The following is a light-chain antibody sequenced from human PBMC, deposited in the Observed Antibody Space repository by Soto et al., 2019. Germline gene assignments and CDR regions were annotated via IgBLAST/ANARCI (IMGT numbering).Light chain of an antibody. CDR1: SSDVGGYNL. CDR2: DVT. J-gene: IGLJ1*01. CDR3: CSYASSTSYV. Sequence: QSVLTQPASVSGSPGQSITISCTGTSSDVGGYNLVSWYQQYPGKAPKLMIHDVTSRPSGVSNRFSGSKSGTTASLTISGLQAEDEADYYCCSYASSTSYVFGTGTKVTVL. V-gene: IGLV2-14*01.